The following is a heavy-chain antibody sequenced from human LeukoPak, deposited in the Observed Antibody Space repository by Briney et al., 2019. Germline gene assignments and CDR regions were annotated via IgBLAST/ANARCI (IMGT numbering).Heavy chain of an antibody. CDR3: AKDEPAAGIDY. D-gene: IGHD6-13*01. J-gene: IGHJ4*02. CDR1: GFTFSSYW. CDR2: INSDGSST. V-gene: IGHV3-74*01. Sequence: GGSLRLSCAASGFTFSSYWMHWVRQAPGKGLVWVSRINSDGSSTSYADSVKGRFTISRDNYKNTLYLQMNSLRAEDTAVYYCAKDEPAAGIDYWGQGTLVTVSS.